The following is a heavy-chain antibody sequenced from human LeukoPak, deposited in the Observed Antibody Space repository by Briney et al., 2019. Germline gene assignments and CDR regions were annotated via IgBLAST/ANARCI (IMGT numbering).Heavy chain of an antibody. CDR3: ARDLRWYYTSSHDAFDX. V-gene: IGHV3-53*01. Sequence: PGGSLRLSCAASGFAVSSNYMSWVRQAPGKGLEWVSVIYSGGSTYYADSVKGRFTISRDNSKNTLYLQMNSLRAEDTAVYYCARDLRWYYTSSHDAFDXWGXGTMVT. D-gene: IGHD4-23*01. CDR2: IYSGGST. J-gene: IGHJ3*01. CDR1: GFAVSSNY.